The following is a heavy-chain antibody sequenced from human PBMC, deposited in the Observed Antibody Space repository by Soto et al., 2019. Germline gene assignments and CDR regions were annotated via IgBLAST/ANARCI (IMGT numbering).Heavy chain of an antibody. Sequence: QVQLVESGGGVVQPGRSLRLSCAASGFTFSRYDMHWVRQAPGKGLEWVAVISYDGSNKYYADSVKGRFTISRDNSKNTLYLQMNSLRAEDTAVYYCAKDRVSIAAAGQYYFDYWGQGTLVTVSS. V-gene: IGHV3-30*18. CDR1: GFTFSRYD. CDR2: ISYDGSNK. D-gene: IGHD6-13*01. J-gene: IGHJ4*02. CDR3: AKDRVSIAAAGQYYFDY.